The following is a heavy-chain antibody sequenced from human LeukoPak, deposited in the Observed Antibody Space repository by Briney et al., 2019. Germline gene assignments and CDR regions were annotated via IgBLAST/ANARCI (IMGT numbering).Heavy chain of an antibody. D-gene: IGHD4-17*01. Sequence: PGGPLRLSCAASGFTFSDYYMSWIRQAPGKGLEWVSYISSSGSTIYYADSVKGRFTISRDNAKNSLYLQMNSLRAEDTAVYYCARDRDRDYGDFAYDYWGQGTLVTVSS. J-gene: IGHJ4*02. CDR3: ARDRDRDYGDFAYDY. CDR1: GFTFSDYY. CDR2: ISSSGSTI. V-gene: IGHV3-11*01.